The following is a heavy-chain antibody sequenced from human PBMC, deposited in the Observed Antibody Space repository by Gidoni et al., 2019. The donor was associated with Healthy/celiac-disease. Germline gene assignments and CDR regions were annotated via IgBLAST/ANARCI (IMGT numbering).Heavy chain of an antibody. Sequence: QVQLQESGPGLVKPSETLSLTCTVSGGSISSYYWSWIRQPPGKGLEWIGYIYYSGSTNYNPSLKSRVTISVDTSKNQFSLKLSSVTAADTAVYYCARVARGGDFDYWGQGTLVTVSS. J-gene: IGHJ4*02. CDR3: ARVARGGDFDY. D-gene: IGHD3-10*01. V-gene: IGHV4-59*01. CDR1: GGSISSYY. CDR2: IYYSGST.